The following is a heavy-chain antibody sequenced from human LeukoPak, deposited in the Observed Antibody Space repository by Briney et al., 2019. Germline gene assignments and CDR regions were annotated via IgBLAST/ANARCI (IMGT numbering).Heavy chain of an antibody. CDR1: GDSVSSNGAA. CDR2: TYYRSKWYN. D-gene: IGHD3-16*01. CDR3: VRDGEGGLDYFDH. J-gene: IGHJ4*02. V-gene: IGHV6-1*01. Sequence: SQTLSLTCAISGDSVSSNGAAWNWIRQSPSRGLEWQGRTYYRSKWYNDYAVSVRGRITINPDTSKNQFSLQLNSVTPEDTAVYYCVRDGEGGLDYFDHWGQGTLVTVSS.